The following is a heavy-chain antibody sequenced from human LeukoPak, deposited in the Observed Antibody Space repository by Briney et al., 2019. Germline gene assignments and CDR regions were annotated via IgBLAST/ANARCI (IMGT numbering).Heavy chain of an antibody. D-gene: IGHD6-13*01. CDR1: GVSISSYY. CDR2: IYYSGST. CDR3: ASGIAAAGSRVFGY. J-gene: IGHJ4*02. V-gene: IGHV4-59*01. Sequence: SETLSLTCTVSGVSISSYYCSWLRQPPGKGLEWVGYIYYSGSTNYNPSLKSRVTISVDTSKNQFSLKLSSVTAADTAVYYCASGIAAAGSRVFGYWGQGTLVTVSS.